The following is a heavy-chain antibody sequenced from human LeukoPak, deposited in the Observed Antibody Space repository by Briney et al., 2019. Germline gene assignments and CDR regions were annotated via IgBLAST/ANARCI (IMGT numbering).Heavy chain of an antibody. CDR3: ARGWGKLDY. V-gene: IGHV6-1*01. D-gene: IGHD7-27*01. CDR1: GDSFSSNSVV. CDR2: TYYRSKWYN. Sequence: SQTLSLTCAISGDSFSSNSVVWTWIRQSPSRGLEWLGRTYYRSKWYNDYAVSVKSQITISPDASKNQFSLQLNSVTPEDTAVYYCARGWGKLDYWGQGTLVTVSS. J-gene: IGHJ4*02.